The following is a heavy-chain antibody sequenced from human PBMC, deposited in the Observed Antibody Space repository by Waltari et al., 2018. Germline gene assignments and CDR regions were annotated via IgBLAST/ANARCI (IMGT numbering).Heavy chain of an antibody. D-gene: IGHD6-13*01. V-gene: IGHV1-69*02. J-gene: IGHJ3*02. CDR2: IIPILGIA. Sequence: QVQLVQSGAEVKKPGSSVKVSCKASGGTFSRYTISWVRQAPGQGLEWMGRIIPILGIANYAQKFQGRVTITADKSTSTAYMELSSLRSEDTAVYYCATCIAAAGTDAFDIWGQGTMVTVSS. CDR3: ATCIAAAGTDAFDI. CDR1: GGTFSRYT.